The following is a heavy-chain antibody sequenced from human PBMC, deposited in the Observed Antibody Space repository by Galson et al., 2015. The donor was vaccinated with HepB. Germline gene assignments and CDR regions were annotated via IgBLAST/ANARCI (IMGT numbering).Heavy chain of an antibody. CDR3: ARYDTVTRCFDF. CDR1: GYSISSSSW. CDR2: IYYSGST. V-gene: IGHV4-28*01. Sequence: SETLSLTCAVSGYSISSSSWWGWIRQPPGKGLEWIAYIYYSGSTHYNPSLKSRVTMSVDASKNQFSLKLSSVTAVDTAVYYCARYDTVTRCFDFWGQGTQVTVSS. J-gene: IGHJ5*01. D-gene: IGHD4-11*01.